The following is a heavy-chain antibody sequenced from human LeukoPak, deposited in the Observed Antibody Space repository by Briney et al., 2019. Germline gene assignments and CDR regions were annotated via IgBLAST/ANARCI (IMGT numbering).Heavy chain of an antibody. CDR3: ATDPGYYDSSGYSGY. J-gene: IGHJ4*02. V-gene: IGHV1-3*01. CDR1: GYTFTSYA. Sequence: ASVKVSCKASGYTFTSYAMHWVRQAPGQRLEWMGWINAGNGNTKYSQKFQGRVTMTEDTSTDTAYMELSSLRSEDTAVYYCATDPGYYDSSGYSGYWGQGTLVTVSS. CDR2: INAGNGNT. D-gene: IGHD3-22*01.